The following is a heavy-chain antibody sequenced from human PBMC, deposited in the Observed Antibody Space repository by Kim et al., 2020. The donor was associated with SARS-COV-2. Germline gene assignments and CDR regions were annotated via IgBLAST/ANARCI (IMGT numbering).Heavy chain of an antibody. CDR1: GFTFSSYG. J-gene: IGHJ5*02. CDR2: IWYDGSNK. V-gene: IGHV3-33*01. D-gene: IGHD6-19*01. CDR3: ARDGAAQWLLVDNWFDP. Sequence: GGSLRLSCAASGFTFSSYGMHWVRQAPGKGLEWVAVIWYDGSNKYYADSVKGRFTISRDNSKNTLYLQMNSLRAEDTAVYYCARDGAAQWLLVDNWFDPWGQGTLVTVSS.